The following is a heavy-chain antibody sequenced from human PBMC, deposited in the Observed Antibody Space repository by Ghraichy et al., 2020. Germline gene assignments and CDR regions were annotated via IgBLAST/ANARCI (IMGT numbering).Heavy chain of an antibody. D-gene: IGHD3-10*01. Sequence: GESPNISCATSGFNLGVYTMNWLRWAPNKGLEWVASISSDSFYIYYADSVRGRFTISRDNAMNSIYLQMNSLRVEDTAMYYCVRADGSGSFYYWGQGTLVTVSS. CDR3: VRADGSGSFYY. CDR1: GFNLGVYT. V-gene: IGHV3-21*01. CDR2: ISSDSFYI. J-gene: IGHJ4*02.